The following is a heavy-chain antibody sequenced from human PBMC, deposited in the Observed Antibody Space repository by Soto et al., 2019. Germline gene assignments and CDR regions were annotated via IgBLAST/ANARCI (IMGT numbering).Heavy chain of an antibody. V-gene: IGHV3-23*01. CDR3: AKDRGPRRYFDL. CDR1: GFTFSNYA. Sequence: EVQLLESGGDLVQPGGSLRLSCAASGFTFSNYAMSWVRQAPGKGLEWVSSISVSGGTYYADSVKGRFTISRDNSKNTLYLQTDSLRAEDTAVYYCAKDRGPRRYFDLWGRGTLVTVSS. CDR2: ISVSGGT. J-gene: IGHJ2*01.